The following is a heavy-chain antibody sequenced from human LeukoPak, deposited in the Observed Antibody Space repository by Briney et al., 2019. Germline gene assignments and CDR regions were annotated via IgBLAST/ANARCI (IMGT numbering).Heavy chain of an antibody. D-gene: IGHD5-24*01. V-gene: IGHV3-64*01. CDR3: ARSRWVKLFNAFDI. Sequence: PGGSLRLSCAASGFTFSSYAMHWVRQAPGKGLEYVSAISSNGGSTYYANSVKGRFTISRDNSKNTLYLQMGSLRAEDMAVYYFARSRWVKLFNAFDIWGQGTMVTVSS. J-gene: IGHJ3*02. CDR1: GFTFSSYA. CDR2: ISSNGGST.